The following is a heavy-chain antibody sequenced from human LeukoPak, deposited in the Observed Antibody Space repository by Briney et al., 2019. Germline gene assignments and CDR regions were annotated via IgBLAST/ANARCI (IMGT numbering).Heavy chain of an antibody. D-gene: IGHD3-3*01. CDR1: GGSISSGGYY. Sequence: SQTLSLTCTVSGGSISSGGYYWSWFRQHPGKGLEWIGYIYYSGSTYYNPSLKSRVTISVDTSKNQFSLKLSSVTAADTAVYYCARDVRGLGVGNWGQGTLVTVSS. V-gene: IGHV4-31*03. CDR3: ARDVRGLGVGN. J-gene: IGHJ4*02. CDR2: IYYSGST.